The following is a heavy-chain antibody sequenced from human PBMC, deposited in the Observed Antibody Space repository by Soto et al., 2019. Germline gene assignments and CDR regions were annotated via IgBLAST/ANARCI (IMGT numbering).Heavy chain of an antibody. CDR2: TYHSDYI. CDR3: ARGAAGTSFEANWFDP. J-gene: IGHJ5*02. V-gene: IGHV4-38-2*02. D-gene: IGHD6-13*01. CDR1: GYSISSGYY. Sequence: SETLSLTCTLSGYSISSGYYWGWIRQPPGKGLEWIGSTYHSDYIYYNPSLKSRVTVSVDTSKNQFSLKLSSVTAADTAVYYCARGAAGTSFEANWFDPWGQGTLVTVSS.